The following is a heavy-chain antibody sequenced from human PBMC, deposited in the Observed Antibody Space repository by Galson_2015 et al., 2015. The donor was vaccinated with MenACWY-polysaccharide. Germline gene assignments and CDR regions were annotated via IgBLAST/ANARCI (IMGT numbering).Heavy chain of an antibody. CDR2: IIPILDAA. CDR3: ARARWRTRTGVTPDFSLCA. CDR1: GDTFSSSG. J-gene: IGHJ1*01. D-gene: IGHD2-21*02. V-gene: IGHV1-69*04. Sequence: SVKVFCKASGDTFSSSGVTWVRQAPGQGLEWVGRIIPILDAADSAQRFQGRLTITADKSTSTAYMELSGRRTDDTAVYYCARARWRTRTGVTPDFSLCAWGQGTLASVSS.